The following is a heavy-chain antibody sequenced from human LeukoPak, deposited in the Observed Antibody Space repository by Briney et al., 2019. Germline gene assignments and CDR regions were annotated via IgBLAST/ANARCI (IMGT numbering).Heavy chain of an antibody. CDR1: GFTFSSYG. J-gene: IGHJ4*02. V-gene: IGHV3-30*18. Sequence: AGGSLRLSCAASGFTFSSYGMHWVRQAPGKGLEWVAVISYDGSHKYYADSVKGRFAISRDSSKNTLYLQMNSLRAEDTAVYYCAKDSCGGDCYSFDYWGQGTLVTVSS. D-gene: IGHD2-21*02. CDR2: ISYDGSHK. CDR3: AKDSCGGDCYSFDY.